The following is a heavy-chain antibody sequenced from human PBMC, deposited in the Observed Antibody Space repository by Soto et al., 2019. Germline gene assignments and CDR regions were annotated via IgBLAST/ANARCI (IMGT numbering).Heavy chain of an antibody. CDR2: TSYDGSNK. D-gene: IGHD6-13*01. CDR3: AKDLQQLIPPRGGYYYGMDV. Sequence: GGSLRLSCAASGFTFSNYGMHWVRQAPGKGLEWVAVTSYDGSNKYYVDSVKGRFTISRDNSKNTLFLEMNSLRAEDTAVYYCAKDLQQLIPPRGGYYYGMDVWGQGTTVTVSS. J-gene: IGHJ6*02. V-gene: IGHV3-30*18. CDR1: GFTFSNYG.